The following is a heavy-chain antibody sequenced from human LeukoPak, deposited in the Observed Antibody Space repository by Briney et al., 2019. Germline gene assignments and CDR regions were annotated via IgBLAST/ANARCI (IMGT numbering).Heavy chain of an antibody. J-gene: IGHJ4*02. CDR3: VRDSPTGYYTGR. CDR2: ISNNGSST. Sequence: PGGTLRLSCAASGFTFSVYWMHWVRQAPEKGLVWVSRISNNGSSTTYAHPVKGRFTISRDDDKNTVYLQMNSLRAEDTAVYYCVRDSPTGYYTGRWGKGTLVTV. D-gene: IGHD3/OR15-3a*01. CDR1: GFTFSVYW. V-gene: IGHV3-74*01.